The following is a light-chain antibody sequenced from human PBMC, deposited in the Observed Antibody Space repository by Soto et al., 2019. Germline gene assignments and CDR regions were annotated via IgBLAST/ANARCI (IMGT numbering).Light chain of an antibody. CDR3: SSYTSGSTYV. CDR2: EVS. CDR1: SSDVGGYNY. J-gene: IGLJ1*01. V-gene: IGLV2-14*01. Sequence: QSVLTRPASVSGSPGQSITISCTGTSSDVGGYNYVSWYQQHPGKAPKLMIYEVSNRPSGVSNRFSGSKSGNTASLTISGLQAEDEADYYCSSYTSGSTYVFGTGTKSPS.